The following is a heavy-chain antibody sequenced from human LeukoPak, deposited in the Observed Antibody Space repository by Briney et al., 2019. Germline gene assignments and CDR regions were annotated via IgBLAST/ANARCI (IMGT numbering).Heavy chain of an antibody. J-gene: IGHJ4*02. V-gene: IGHV1-46*01. Sequence: GASVKVSCKASGYTFTSYYMHWVRQAPGQGLEWMGIINPGGGSTSYAQKFQGRVTMTRDTSTSTVYMELSSLRSEDTAVYYCARATVTTAYFDYWGQGTLVTVSS. CDR3: ARATVTTAYFDY. D-gene: IGHD4-17*01. CDR1: GYTFTSYY. CDR2: INPGGGST.